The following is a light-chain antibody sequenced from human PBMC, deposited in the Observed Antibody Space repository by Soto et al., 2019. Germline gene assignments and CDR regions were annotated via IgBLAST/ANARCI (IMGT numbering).Light chain of an antibody. CDR3: QQYYDWPIT. J-gene: IGKJ5*01. CDR1: QSVSSSS. V-gene: IGKV3-20*01. Sequence: EIVLTQSPGTLSLSPGDGANLSCRASQSVSSSSLAWYQQKLGQAPRLLVYGASSRATGIPDRFSGSGSGTEFTLTISSLQSEDFAVYYCQQYYDWPITFGQGTRLEIK. CDR2: GAS.